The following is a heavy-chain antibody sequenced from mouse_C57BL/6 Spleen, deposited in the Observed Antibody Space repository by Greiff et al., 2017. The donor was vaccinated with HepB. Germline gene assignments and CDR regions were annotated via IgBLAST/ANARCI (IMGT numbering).Heavy chain of an antibody. Sequence: EVQVVESGPGLVKPSQSLSLTCSVTGYSITSGYYWNWIRQFPGNKLEWMGYISYDGSNNYNPSLKNRISITRDTSKNQFFLKLNSVTTEDTATYYCARDCYLAYWGQGTLVTVSA. V-gene: IGHV3-6*01. D-gene: IGHD2-12*01. J-gene: IGHJ3*01. CDR3: ARDCYLAY. CDR1: GYSITSGYY. CDR2: ISYDGSN.